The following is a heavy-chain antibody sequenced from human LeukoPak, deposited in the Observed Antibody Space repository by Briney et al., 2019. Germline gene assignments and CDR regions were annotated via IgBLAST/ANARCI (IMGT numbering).Heavy chain of an antibody. Sequence: GESLKISCKGSGYSFSNYWIGWVRQMPGKGLEWMGIIYPVDSDTRYSPSFQGQVTISADKSISTAYLQWSSLKASDTAMYYCARRTTTWAFDIWGQGTMVTVSS. CDR2: IYPVDSDT. D-gene: IGHD2/OR15-2a*01. CDR3: ARRTTTWAFDI. CDR1: GYSFSNYW. V-gene: IGHV5-51*01. J-gene: IGHJ3*02.